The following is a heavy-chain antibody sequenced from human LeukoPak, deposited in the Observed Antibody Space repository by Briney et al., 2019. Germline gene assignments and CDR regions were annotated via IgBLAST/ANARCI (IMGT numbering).Heavy chain of an antibody. CDR3: AAHQGYCSGGGCGPY. Sequence: GGSLRLSCAASGFTFSSYWMSWVRQAPGKGLEWVANIKQDGSEKYYVDSVKGRFTISRDNSKNTLYLQMNTLRAEDTAVYHCAAHQGYCSGGGCGPYWGQGTQVTVSS. CDR1: GFTFSSYW. CDR2: IKQDGSEK. V-gene: IGHV3-7*01. D-gene: IGHD2-15*01. J-gene: IGHJ4*02.